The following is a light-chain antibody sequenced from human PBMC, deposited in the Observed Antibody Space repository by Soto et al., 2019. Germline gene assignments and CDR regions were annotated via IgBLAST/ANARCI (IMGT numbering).Light chain of an antibody. CDR2: DAS. V-gene: IGKV3-11*01. Sequence: EIVLTQSPATLSLSPGERVTLSCRASESVKTFLAWYQQKPGQAPRLLIYDASNRATGIPARFSGGGSGTDFTRTISSLEPDDSAVYYCQQRNTWRALTFGGGTKVEIK. CDR3: QQRNTWRALT. CDR1: ESVKTF. J-gene: IGKJ4*01.